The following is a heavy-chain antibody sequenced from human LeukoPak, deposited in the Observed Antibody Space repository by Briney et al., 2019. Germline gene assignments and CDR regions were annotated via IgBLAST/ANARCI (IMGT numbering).Heavy chain of an antibody. D-gene: IGHD2-21*01. CDR3: ARDLFVVANYAFDI. J-gene: IGHJ3*02. V-gene: IGHV1-2*02. CDR2: INPNSGGT. Sequence: ASVKVSCKASGYTFTGYYMHWVRQAPGQGLEWMGWINPNSGGTNYAQKFQGRVTMTRDTSISTAYMELSRLRSDDTAVYYYARDLFVVANYAFDIWGQGTMVTVSS. CDR1: GYTFTGYY.